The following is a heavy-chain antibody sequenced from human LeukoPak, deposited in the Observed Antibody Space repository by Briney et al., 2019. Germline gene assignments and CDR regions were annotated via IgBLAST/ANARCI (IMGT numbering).Heavy chain of an antibody. Sequence: SGTLSLTCTVSGGSISSGGYYWSWIRQHPGKGLEWIGYIYYGGSTYYNPSLKSRVTISVDTSKNHFSLKLSSLTAADTAVYYCARAGSAAAGLFDYWGQGTLVTVSS. CDR1: GGSISSGGYY. CDR2: IYYGGST. D-gene: IGHD6-13*01. J-gene: IGHJ4*02. CDR3: ARAGSAAAGLFDY. V-gene: IGHV4-31*03.